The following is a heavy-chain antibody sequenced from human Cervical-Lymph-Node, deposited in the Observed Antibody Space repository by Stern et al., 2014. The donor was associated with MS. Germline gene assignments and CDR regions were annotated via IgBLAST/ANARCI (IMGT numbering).Heavy chain of an antibody. D-gene: IGHD5-24*01. CDR3: ARGHSPYAYNYLFDY. CDR2: AWYDGSTA. V-gene: IGHV3-33*01. Sequence: QVQLVQSGGGVVQPGTSLRLSCAASGFTFSSYGMHWVRQAPATGLAREALAWYDGSTAYYSNSVKGRFTISRDNSKNTLSLQMNSLTAEDTAVYYCARGHSPYAYNYLFDYWGQGTLVTVSS. J-gene: IGHJ4*02. CDR1: GFTFSSYG.